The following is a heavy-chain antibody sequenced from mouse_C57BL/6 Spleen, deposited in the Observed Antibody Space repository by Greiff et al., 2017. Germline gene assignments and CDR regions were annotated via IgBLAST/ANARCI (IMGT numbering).Heavy chain of an antibody. Sequence: QVQLKQSGAELVKPGASVKISCKASGYAFSSYWMNWVQQRPGKGLEWIGQIYPGDGDTNYNGKFKGKATLTEDKSASTAYMQLSSLTDEDSAVYFCARAYDYFDYWGQGTTLTVSS. V-gene: IGHV1-80*01. CDR2: IYPGDGDT. CDR1: GYAFSSYW. CDR3: ARAYDYFDY. D-gene: IGHD2-3*01. J-gene: IGHJ2*01.